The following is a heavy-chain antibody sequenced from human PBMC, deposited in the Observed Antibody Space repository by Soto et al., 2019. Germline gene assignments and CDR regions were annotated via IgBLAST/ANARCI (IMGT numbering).Heavy chain of an antibody. CDR1: GFTFSSYA. Sequence: GGSLRLSCAASGFTFSSYAMHWVRQAPGKGLEWVAVISYDGSNKYYADSVKGRFTISRDNSKNTLYLQMNSLRAEDTAVYYCARDLTVVVPGSLDYWGQGTLVTVSS. D-gene: IGHD3-22*01. J-gene: IGHJ4*02. CDR3: ARDLTVVVPGSLDY. V-gene: IGHV3-30-3*01. CDR2: ISYDGSNK.